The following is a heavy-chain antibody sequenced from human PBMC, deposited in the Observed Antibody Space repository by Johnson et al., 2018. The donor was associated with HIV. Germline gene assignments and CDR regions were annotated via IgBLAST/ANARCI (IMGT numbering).Heavy chain of an antibody. CDR3: ARDAHRTDDAFDI. V-gene: IGHV3-23*04. Sequence: VQLVESGGGLVQPGGSLRLSCAASGFTFSSYALSWVRQAPGEGLEWVSAISGRGGSIYYADSVKGRFTISRDNSKNTLYLQMNSLRAEDTAVYYCARDAHRTDDAFDIWGQGTMVTVSS. D-gene: IGHD1-14*01. CDR1: GFTFSSYA. J-gene: IGHJ3*02. CDR2: ISGRGGSI.